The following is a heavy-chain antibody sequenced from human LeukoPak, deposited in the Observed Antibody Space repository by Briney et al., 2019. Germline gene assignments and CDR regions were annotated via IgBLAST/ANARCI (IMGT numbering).Heavy chain of an antibody. J-gene: IGHJ1*01. CDR3: ARVESWYGDYLHTALAEYFQH. D-gene: IGHD4-17*01. Sequence: SETLSLTCTVSGGSISSYYWSWIRQPPGKGLEWIGYIYYSGSTNYNPSLKSRVTISVDTSKNQFSLKLSSVTAADTAVYYCARVESWYGDYLHTALAEYFQHWGQGTLVTVSS. CDR1: GGSISSYY. CDR2: IYYSGST. V-gene: IGHV4-59*01.